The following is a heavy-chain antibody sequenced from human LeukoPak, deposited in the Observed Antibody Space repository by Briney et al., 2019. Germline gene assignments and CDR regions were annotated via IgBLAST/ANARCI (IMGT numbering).Heavy chain of an antibody. CDR1: GASISNYY. V-gene: IGHV4-4*07. Sequence: SETLSLTCSVSGASISNYYWSWIRLPAGKGLEWIGRIHSGGSFNYNPSLRSRVTMSVDTSNNHFFLRLNSVTAADTALYFCARGIGTITQDSFDIWGPGTVVTVSS. D-gene: IGHD1-14*01. CDR3: ARGIGTITQDSFDI. CDR2: IHSGGSF. J-gene: IGHJ3*02.